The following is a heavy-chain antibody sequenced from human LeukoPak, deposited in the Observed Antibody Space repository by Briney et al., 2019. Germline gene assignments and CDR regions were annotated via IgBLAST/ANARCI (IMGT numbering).Heavy chain of an antibody. CDR3: ASSPHYDSSGFLDY. CDR2: ISSNGGST. Sequence: GGSLRLSCAASGFTFSSYAMHWVRQAPGKGLEYVSAISSNGGSTYYANSVKGRFTISRDNSKNTLYLQMGSLRAEDMAVYYCASSPHYDSSGFLDYWSQGTLVTVSS. J-gene: IGHJ4*02. CDR1: GFTFSSYA. V-gene: IGHV3-64*01. D-gene: IGHD3-22*01.